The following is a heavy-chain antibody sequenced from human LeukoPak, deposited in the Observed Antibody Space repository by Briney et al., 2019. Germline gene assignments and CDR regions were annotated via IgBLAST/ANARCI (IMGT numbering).Heavy chain of an antibody. V-gene: IGHV3-48*01. Sequence: PGGSLRLSXAASGLTFSSYSMNWVRQSPGKGLEWLSYISSSSSTIYYADSVKGRFTISRDNAKNSLYLQMNSLRAEDTAVYYCARGRYYMDVWGKGTTVTVSS. CDR2: ISSSSSTI. J-gene: IGHJ6*03. CDR1: GLTFSSYS. CDR3: ARGRYYMDV.